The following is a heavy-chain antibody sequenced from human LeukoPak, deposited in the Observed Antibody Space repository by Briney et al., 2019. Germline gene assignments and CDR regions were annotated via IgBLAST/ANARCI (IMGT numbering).Heavy chain of an antibody. CDR1: GFTVSSNS. D-gene: IGHD2-15*01. CDR2: ISNDGSNK. V-gene: IGHV3-30*18. CDR3: AKGGGSIGRSYYFDY. J-gene: IGHJ4*02. Sequence: GGSLRLSCTVSGFTVSSNSMSWVRQAPGKGLEWVAAISNDGSNKFYADSVKGRFALSRDNPTSTVILQMNSLRAEDTAVYYCAKGGGSIGRSYYFDYWGQGTLVTVSS.